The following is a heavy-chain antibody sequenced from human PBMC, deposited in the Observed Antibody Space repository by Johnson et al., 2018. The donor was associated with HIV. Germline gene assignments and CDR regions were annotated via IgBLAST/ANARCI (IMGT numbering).Heavy chain of an antibody. Sequence: QVQLVESGGGVVQPGRSLRLSCAASGFTFSSYAMHWVRQAPGKGLEWVAVMSYDGSSKYYADSVKGRFTISRDNSRNTLYLKMNSLRAEDTAVYYCARDQAIFGVVRASDAVDIWGQGTMVTVSS. CDR2: MSYDGSSK. D-gene: IGHD3-3*01. CDR3: ARDQAIFGVVRASDAVDI. CDR1: GFTFSSYA. V-gene: IGHV3-30*04. J-gene: IGHJ3*02.